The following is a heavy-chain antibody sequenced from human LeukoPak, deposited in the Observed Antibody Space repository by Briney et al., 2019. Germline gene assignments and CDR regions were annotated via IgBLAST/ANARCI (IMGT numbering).Heavy chain of an antibody. J-gene: IGHJ4*02. V-gene: IGHV4-34*01. D-gene: IGHD1-1*01. CDR3: ARGNDGNFDY. CDR1: GGSFSGYY. CDR2: INHSGST. Sequence: SETLSLTCAVYGGSFSGYYWSWIRQPPGKGLEWIGEINHSGSTNYNPSLKSRVTISVGTSKNQFSLKLSSVTAADTAVYYCARGNDGNFDYWGQGTLVTVPS.